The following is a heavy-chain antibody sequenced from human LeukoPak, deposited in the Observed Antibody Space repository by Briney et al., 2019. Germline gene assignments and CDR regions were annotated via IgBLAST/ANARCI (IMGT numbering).Heavy chain of an antibody. CDR2: INPGDSDT. D-gene: IGHD2-2*01. J-gene: IGHJ4*02. CDR1: GYNFASCW. V-gene: IGHV5-51*01. CDR3: TRYQVPPGSDYFDY. Sequence: RGESLKISCKGSGYNFASCWIGWVRQLPGKGLEWMGNINPGDSDTRYSPSFQGQVTMTVDKSINTAYLYWSSLKASDTAMYYCTRYQVPPGSDYFDYWGQGTLVTVSS.